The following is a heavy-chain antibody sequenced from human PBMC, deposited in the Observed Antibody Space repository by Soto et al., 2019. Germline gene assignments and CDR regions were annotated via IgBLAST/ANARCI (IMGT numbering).Heavy chain of an antibody. CDR2: ISGSGGRS. CDR1: GFTFSNYA. V-gene: IGHV3-23*01. J-gene: IGHJ4*02. D-gene: IGHD6-13*01. CDR3: AKAYFVSSSEQPYYFDY. Sequence: EVQLLDSGGGLVQPGGSLRLSCAASGFTFSNYAMTWVRQGPGKGLEWVSGISGSGGRSYYADSVKGRFTISRDNSKRTLYLQMNSLRAEDTAVYYCAKAYFVSSSEQPYYFDYWGQGTLVTVSS.